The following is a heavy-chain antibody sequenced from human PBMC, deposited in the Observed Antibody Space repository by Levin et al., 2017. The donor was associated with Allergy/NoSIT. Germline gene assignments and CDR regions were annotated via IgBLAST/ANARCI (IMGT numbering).Heavy chain of an antibody. V-gene: IGHV4-61*02. CDR1: GGSISSGSYY. CDR2: IYSSGSA. CDR3: ARAEVGSEH. Sequence: SQTLSLTCKVPGGSISSGSYYWSWIRQPAAKGLEWIWRIYSSGSANYNPSLKSRVTIPVDTSKNQFSLKLSSVTAADTAVYYCARAEVGSEHWGQGTLVTVSS. J-gene: IGHJ4*02. D-gene: IGHD3-10*01.